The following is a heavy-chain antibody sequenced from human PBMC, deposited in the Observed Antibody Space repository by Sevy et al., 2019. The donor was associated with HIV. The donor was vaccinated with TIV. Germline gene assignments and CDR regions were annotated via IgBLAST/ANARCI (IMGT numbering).Heavy chain of an antibody. CDR3: ARDQKLLLEVAGLDYYYYYGMDV. D-gene: IGHD6-19*01. Sequence: GGSLRLSCAASGFTFSSYGMHWVRQAPGKGLEWVAVIWYDGSNKYYADSVKGRFTISRDNSKNTLYLQMNSLRAEDTAVYYCARDQKLLLEVAGLDYYYYYGMDVWGQGTTVTVSS. V-gene: IGHV3-33*01. CDR1: GFTFSSYG. CDR2: IWYDGSNK. J-gene: IGHJ6*02.